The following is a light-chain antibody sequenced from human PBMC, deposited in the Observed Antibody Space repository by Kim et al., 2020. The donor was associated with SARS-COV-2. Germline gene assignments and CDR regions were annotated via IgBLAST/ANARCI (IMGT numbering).Light chain of an antibody. Sequence: QPVLTQSSSASASLGASVKLTCTLSSGHSSYTIAWHQQQPGKAPRYLMKLEGSGVYKKGSGVPDRFSSSSSVDDRYLTISNLKSEDEADYYFEAWGSNSWVFGGGTQLTVL. CDR3: EAWGSNSWV. V-gene: IGLV4-60*03. CDR2: LEGSGVY. CDR1: SGHSSYT. J-gene: IGLJ3*02.